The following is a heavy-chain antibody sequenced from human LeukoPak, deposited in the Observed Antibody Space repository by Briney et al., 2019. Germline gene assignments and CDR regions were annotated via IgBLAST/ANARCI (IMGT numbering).Heavy chain of an antibody. V-gene: IGHV3-66*01. CDR1: GFTFKNAW. J-gene: IGHJ4*02. CDR3: ARDRRGYGGNFDY. CDR2: IYSGGTT. Sequence: GGSLRLSCAASGFTFKNAWMSWVRQAPGKGLEWVSVIYSGGTTSYADSVKGRFTISRDNSKNTMYLQMNSLRAEDTAVYYCARDRRGYGGNFDYWGQGTLVTVSS. D-gene: IGHD4-23*01.